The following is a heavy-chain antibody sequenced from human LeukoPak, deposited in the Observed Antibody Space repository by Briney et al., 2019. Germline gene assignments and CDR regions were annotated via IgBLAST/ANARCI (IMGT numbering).Heavy chain of an antibody. CDR3: ASSRGYDVGGYFDY. V-gene: IGHV1-69*05. CDR2: IIPIFGTA. CDR1: GGTFSSYA. Sequence: ASVKVSCKASGGTFSSYAISWVRQAPGQGLEWMGGIIPIFGTANYAQKFQGRVTITTDESTSTAYMELSSLRSEDTAVYYCASSRGYDVGGYFDYWGQGTLVTVSS. D-gene: IGHD5-12*01. J-gene: IGHJ4*02.